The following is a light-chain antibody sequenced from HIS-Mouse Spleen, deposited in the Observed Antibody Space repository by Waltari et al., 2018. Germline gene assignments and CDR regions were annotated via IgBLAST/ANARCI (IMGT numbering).Light chain of an antibody. J-gene: IGKJ1*01. Sequence: DIVMTQSPDSLAVSLGERATINSKSSQSVLYSSNNKNHLAWYQQKPGQPPKLLIYWASTREAGVPDRFSGRGSGTDFTLTISSLQAEDGAVYYCQQYYSTRTFGQGTKVEIK. V-gene: IGKV4-1*01. CDR3: QQYYSTRT. CDR2: WAS. CDR1: QSVLYSSNNKNH.